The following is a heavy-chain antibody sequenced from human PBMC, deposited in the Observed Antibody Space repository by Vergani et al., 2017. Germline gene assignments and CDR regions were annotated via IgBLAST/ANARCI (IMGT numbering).Heavy chain of an antibody. Sequence: EVQLVQSGAEVKKPGATMKISCKVSGYTFTDHYMHWVKQAPGKGLEWMGLVDPEDGETIYAEKFKGRVTIAADTSTDTAHLELSSLRSEDTAVYYCARDSPYYDFWSGYYIDYYYYYYMDVWGKGTTVTVSS. CDR1: GYTFTDHY. CDR2: VDPEDGET. V-gene: IGHV1-69-2*01. J-gene: IGHJ6*03. D-gene: IGHD3-3*01. CDR3: ARDSPYYDFWSGYYIDYYYYYYMDV.